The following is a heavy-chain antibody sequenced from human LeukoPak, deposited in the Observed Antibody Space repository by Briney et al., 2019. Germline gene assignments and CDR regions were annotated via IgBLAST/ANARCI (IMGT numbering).Heavy chain of an antibody. V-gene: IGHV1-69*13. CDR1: GGTFSSYA. CDR2: IIPIFGTA. CDR3: ATSFGHSLGFDY. J-gene: IGHJ4*02. D-gene: IGHD3-3*01. Sequence: PVKVSCKASGGTFSSYAISWVRQAPGQGLEWMGGIIPIFGTANYAQKFQGRVTITADESTSTAYMELSSLRSEDTAVYYCATSFGHSLGFDYWGQGTLATVSS.